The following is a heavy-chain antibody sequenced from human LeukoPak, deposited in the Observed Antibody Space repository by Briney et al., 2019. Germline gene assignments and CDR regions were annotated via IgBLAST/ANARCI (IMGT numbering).Heavy chain of an antibody. D-gene: IGHD1-26*01. V-gene: IGHV4-4*02. CDR1: GGSISSSNW. J-gene: IGHJ5*02. CDR3: ASRQGLVGATIVSWFDP. Sequence: SGTLSLTCAVSGGSISSSNWWSWVRQPPGKGLEWIGEIYHSGSTNYNPSLKSRVTISVDKSKNQFSLKLSSVTAADTAVYYCASRQGLVGATIVSWFDPWGQGTLVTVSS. CDR2: IYHSGST.